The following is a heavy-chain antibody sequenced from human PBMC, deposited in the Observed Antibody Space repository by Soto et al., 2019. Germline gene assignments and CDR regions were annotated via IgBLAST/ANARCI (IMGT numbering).Heavy chain of an antibody. D-gene: IGHD3-22*01. CDR2: INPSGGST. CDR3: ASLGYYDSIGSWGNAFDI. CDR1: GYTFTSYY. J-gene: IGHJ3*02. V-gene: IGHV1-46*01. Sequence: ASVKVSCKASGYTFTSYYMHWVRQAPGQGLEWMGIINPSGGSTSYAQKFQGRVTMTRDTSTSTVYMELSSLRSEDTAVYYCASLGYYDSIGSWGNAFDICGQGTMVTVSS.